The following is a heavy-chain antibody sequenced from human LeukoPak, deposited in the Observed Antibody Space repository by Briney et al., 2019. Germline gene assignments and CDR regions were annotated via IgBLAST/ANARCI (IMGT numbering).Heavy chain of an antibody. Sequence: SETLSLTCAVYGRSFSGYYWSWIRQPPGKGLEWIGEINHSGSTNYNPSLKSRVTISVDTSKNQFSLKLSSVTAADTAVYFCARDLNYFDSSGYPLPWGQGTLVTVSS. J-gene: IGHJ5*02. CDR1: GRSFSGYY. D-gene: IGHD3-22*01. CDR2: INHSGST. V-gene: IGHV4-34*01. CDR3: ARDLNYFDSSGYPLP.